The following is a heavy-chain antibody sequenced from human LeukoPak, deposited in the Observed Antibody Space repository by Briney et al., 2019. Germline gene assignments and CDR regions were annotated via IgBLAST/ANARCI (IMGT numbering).Heavy chain of an antibody. J-gene: IGHJ3*02. CDR1: GGSISSGGYS. V-gene: IGHV4-30-4*07. CDR2: ISYSGNT. CDR3: ARGPPFKGTKAQLLSLVAFDI. D-gene: IGHD2-2*01. Sequence: PSETLSLTCVVSGGSISSGGYSWSWIRQPPGKGLEWIGYISYSGNTYYNPSLKSRLTISVDTSKNQFSLKLSSVTAADTAVYYCARGPPFKGTKAQLLSLVAFDIWGQGTMVTVSS.